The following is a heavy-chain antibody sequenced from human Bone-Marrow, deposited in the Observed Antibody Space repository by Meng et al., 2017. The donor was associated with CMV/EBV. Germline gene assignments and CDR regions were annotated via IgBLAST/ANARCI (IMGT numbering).Heavy chain of an antibody. D-gene: IGHD5-24*01. J-gene: IGHJ6*02. CDR2: ISAYNGNT. Sequence: ASVKVSCKASGYTFTSYGISWVRQAPGQGLEWMGWISAYNGNTNYAQKFQGRVTMTRDTSISTAYMELRSLRSEDTAVYYCARVAEIPYYYGMDVWGQGTTVTVSS. CDR1: GYTFTSYG. V-gene: IGHV1-18*01. CDR3: ARVAEIPYYYGMDV.